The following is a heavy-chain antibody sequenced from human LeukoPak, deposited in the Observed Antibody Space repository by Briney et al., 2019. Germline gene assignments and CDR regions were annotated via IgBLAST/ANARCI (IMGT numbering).Heavy chain of an antibody. CDR2: IYHSGST. CDR3: ARVGGRYYDFWSGYRPYYYYYYYMDV. J-gene: IGHJ6*03. Sequence: SETLSLTCAVYGGSFSGYYWSWIRQPPGKGLEWIGSIYHSGSTYYNPSLKSRVTISVDTSKNQFSLKLSSVTAADTAVYYCARVGGRYYDFWSGYRPYYYYYYYMDVWGKGTTVTVSS. V-gene: IGHV4-34*01. CDR1: GGSFSGYY. D-gene: IGHD3-3*01.